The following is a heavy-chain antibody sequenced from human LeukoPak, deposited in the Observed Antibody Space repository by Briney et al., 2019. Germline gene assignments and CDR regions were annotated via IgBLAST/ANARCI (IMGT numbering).Heavy chain of an antibody. CDR2: ISGSGGST. CDR3: ARVTRSSDLAFDI. Sequence: GGSLRLSCAASGFTFSSYAMSWVRQAPGKGLEWVSAISGSGGSTYYADSVKGRFTISRDNSKNTLYLQMNSLRAEDTAVYYCARVTRSSDLAFDIWGQGTMVTVSS. D-gene: IGHD1-26*01. CDR1: GFTFSSYA. J-gene: IGHJ3*02. V-gene: IGHV3-23*01.